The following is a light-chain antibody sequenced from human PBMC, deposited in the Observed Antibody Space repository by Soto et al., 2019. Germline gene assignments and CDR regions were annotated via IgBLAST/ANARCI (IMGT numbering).Light chain of an antibody. CDR2: DVS. J-gene: IGKJ4*01. Sequence: EIVLTQSPATLSLSPGERATLSCRASQSVSSYLAWYQQKPGQAPRLLIHDVSNRADGIPARFSGSGSGTDFTLTISSLQTEDFAVYHCQQRSTWPLTFGGGTKVDIK. CDR1: QSVSSY. V-gene: IGKV3-11*01. CDR3: QQRSTWPLT.